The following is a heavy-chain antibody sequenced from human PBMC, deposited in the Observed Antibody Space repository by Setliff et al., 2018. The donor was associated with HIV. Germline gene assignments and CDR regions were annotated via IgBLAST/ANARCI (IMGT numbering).Heavy chain of an antibody. CDR2: ISAFNGNR. CDR3: ARMRGMTPLSGWFDP. Sequence: ASVKVSCKASGFTFSNYGFTWVRQAPGQGLEWMGWISAFNGNRDYAHKLQGRIMMTTDTSANTAYLELSGLGSDDTAVYYCARMRGMTPLSGWFDPWGQGTLVTVSS. J-gene: IGHJ5*02. CDR1: GFTFSNYG. D-gene: IGHD2-15*01. V-gene: IGHV1-18*01.